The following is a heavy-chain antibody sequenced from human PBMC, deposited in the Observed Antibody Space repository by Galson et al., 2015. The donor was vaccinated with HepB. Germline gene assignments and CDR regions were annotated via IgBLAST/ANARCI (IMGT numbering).Heavy chain of an antibody. CDR1: GGSISSSSYY. CDR2: IYYSGST. J-gene: IGHJ6*02. Sequence: TLSLTCTVSGGSISSSSYYWGWIRQPPGKGLEWIGSIYYSGSTYYNPSLKSRVTISVDTSKNQFSLKLSSVTAADTAVYYCAKYSSGLYYYYYYGMDVWGQGTTVTVSS. CDR3: AKYSSGLYYYYYYGMDV. V-gene: IGHV4-39*01. D-gene: IGHD6-19*01.